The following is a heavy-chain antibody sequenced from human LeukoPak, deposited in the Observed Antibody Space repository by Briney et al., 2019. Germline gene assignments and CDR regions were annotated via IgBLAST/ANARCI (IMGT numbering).Heavy chain of an antibody. Sequence: GGSLRLSCAASGFTFSSYAMSWVHQAPGKGLEWVSAISGSGGSTYYADSVKGRFTISRDNSKNTLYLQMNSLRAEDTAVYYCAKDTTYYYDSSGDYFDYWGQGTLVTVSS. CDR3: AKDTTYYYDSSGDYFDY. V-gene: IGHV3-23*01. CDR1: GFTFSSYA. J-gene: IGHJ4*02. CDR2: ISGSGGST. D-gene: IGHD3-22*01.